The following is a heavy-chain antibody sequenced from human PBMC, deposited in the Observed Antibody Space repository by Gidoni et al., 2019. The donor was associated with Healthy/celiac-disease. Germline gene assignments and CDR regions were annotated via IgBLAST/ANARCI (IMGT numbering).Heavy chain of an antibody. Sequence: EVQLVESGGGLVQPGGSLRLSCAASGFTFSSYEMNWVRQAPGKGLEWVSYISSSGSTIYYADSVKGRFTISRDNAKNSLYLQMNSLRAEDTAVFYCARESGHYGSGSGDYWGQGTLVTVSS. V-gene: IGHV3-48*03. CDR1: GFTFSSYE. CDR2: ISSSGSTI. D-gene: IGHD3-10*01. J-gene: IGHJ4*02. CDR3: ARESGHYGSGSGDY.